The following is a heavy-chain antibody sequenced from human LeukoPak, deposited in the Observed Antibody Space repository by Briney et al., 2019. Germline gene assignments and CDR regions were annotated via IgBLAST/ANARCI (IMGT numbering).Heavy chain of an antibody. D-gene: IGHD3-10*01. CDR2: IYDSGST. CDR3: ARGGDYYGSGSYDY. J-gene: IGHJ4*02. V-gene: IGHV4-31*03. Sequence: PSETLSLTCTVSGGSISSGAYYWSWIRQHPGKGLEWIGYIYDSGSTYYNPSLKSRVTISVDTSKNQFSPKLSSVTAADTAVYYCARGGDYYGSGSYDYWGQGTLVTVSS. CDR1: GGSISSGAYY.